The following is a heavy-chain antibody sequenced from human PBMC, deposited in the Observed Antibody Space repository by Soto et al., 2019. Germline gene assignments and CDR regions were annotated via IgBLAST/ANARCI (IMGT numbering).Heavy chain of an antibody. CDR3: ARARYSSGWYDFDY. J-gene: IGHJ4*02. Sequence: QVQLVESGGGVVQPGRSLRLSCGASGFTFSSYGMHWVRQAPGKGLEWVAVIWYDGSNKYYADSVKGRFTISRDNSNNTMYLQMNSLRAEDTAVYYCARARYSSGWYDFDYWGQGTLVTVS. D-gene: IGHD6-19*01. CDR1: GFTFSSYG. CDR2: IWYDGSNK. V-gene: IGHV3-33*01.